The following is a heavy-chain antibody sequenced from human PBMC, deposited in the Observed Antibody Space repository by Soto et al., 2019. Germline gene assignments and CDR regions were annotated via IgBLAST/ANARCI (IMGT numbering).Heavy chain of an antibody. CDR1: GFTFSSYA. J-gene: IGHJ4*02. V-gene: IGHV3-23*01. D-gene: IGHD4-4*01. Sequence: EVQLLESGGGLVQPGGSLRLSCAASGFTFSSYAMSWVRQAPGKGLEWVSAISGSGGSTYYADSVKGRFTISRDNSKNTLYLQMNSVRAEDTAVYYCAKDGGGYSNYGGAVSSWGQGTLVTVSS. CDR3: AKDGGGYSNYGGAVSS. CDR2: ISGSGGST.